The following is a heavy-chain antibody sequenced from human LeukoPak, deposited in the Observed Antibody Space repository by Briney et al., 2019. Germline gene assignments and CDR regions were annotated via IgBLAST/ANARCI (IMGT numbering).Heavy chain of an antibody. CDR3: ARGRYSSSWLQP. D-gene: IGHD6-13*01. CDR2: TNHSGST. V-gene: IGHV4-34*01. CDR1: GGSFSGYY. Sequence: SETLSLTCAVYGGSFSGYYWSWIRQPPGKGLEWIGETNHSGSTNYNPSLKSRVTISVDTSKNQFSLKLSSVTAADTAVYYCARGRYSSSWLQPWGQGTLVTVSS. J-gene: IGHJ5*02.